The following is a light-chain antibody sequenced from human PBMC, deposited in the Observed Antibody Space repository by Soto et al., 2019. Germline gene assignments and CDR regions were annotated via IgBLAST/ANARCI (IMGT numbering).Light chain of an antibody. CDR3: QVWEGTSGQCV. CDR1: NIGSKS. CDR2: NDR. V-gene: IGLV3-21*02. Sequence: SYELTQPPSVSVAPGQTATITCGGNNIGSKSVHWYQQKAGQAPILVVYNDRDRPSGTPERFSGSNSGNTATLTISGVEAGDEADYSCQVWEGTSGQCVFGTGTKV. J-gene: IGLJ1*01.